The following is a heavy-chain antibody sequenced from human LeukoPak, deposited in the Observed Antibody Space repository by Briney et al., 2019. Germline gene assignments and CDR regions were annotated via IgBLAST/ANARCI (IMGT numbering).Heavy chain of an antibody. CDR1: GFTFTTYW. D-gene: IGHD4-11*01. Sequence: PGGSLRLSCAASGFTFTTYWISWVRQAPGKGLEWLASIKQDGSEKDYLDSVRGRFTISRDNAKSSLFLQMNSLRAEDTAVYYCARVNSDYVLFDIWGQGTMATVSS. J-gene: IGHJ3*02. CDR3: ARVNSDYVLFDI. V-gene: IGHV3-7*04. CDR2: IKQDGSEK.